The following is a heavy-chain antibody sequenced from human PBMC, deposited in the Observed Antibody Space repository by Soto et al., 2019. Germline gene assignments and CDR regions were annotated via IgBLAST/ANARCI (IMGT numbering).Heavy chain of an antibody. Sequence: PGESLKISCKGSGYSFTSYWIGWVRQMPGKGLEWMGIIYPGDSDTRYSPSFQGQVTISADKSISTAYLQWSSLKASDTAMYYCARQEGYGGYDFDYYYMDVWGKGTTVTVSS. CDR2: IYPGDSDT. J-gene: IGHJ6*03. V-gene: IGHV5-51*01. CDR1: GYSFTSYW. CDR3: ARQEGYGGYDFDYYYMDV. D-gene: IGHD3-3*01.